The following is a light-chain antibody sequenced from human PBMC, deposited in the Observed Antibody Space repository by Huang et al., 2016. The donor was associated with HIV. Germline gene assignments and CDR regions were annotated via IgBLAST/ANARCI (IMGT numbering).Light chain of an antibody. V-gene: IGKV1-16*01. J-gene: IGKJ4*01. CDR3: QQYSSNPPT. CDR2: LAS. CDR1: QDSTKY. Sequence: DIQMTQSPSSLSASVGDRVTITCRASQDSTKYLAWFQQKPGSAPKSLIYLASTLQSGVPSRFSGTGSGTDFTLTISSLQPEDFATYYCQQYSSNPPTFGGGTKVEL.